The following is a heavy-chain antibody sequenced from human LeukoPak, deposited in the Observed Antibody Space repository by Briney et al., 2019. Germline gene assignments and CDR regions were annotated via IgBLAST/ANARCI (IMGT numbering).Heavy chain of an antibody. J-gene: IGHJ3*02. CDR3: AREGAHDAFDI. CDR2: VYYSGSI. CDR1: GGSVSSSSYY. Sequence: PSETLSLTCTVSGGSVSSSSYYWGWIRRTPGKGLEYIGSVYYSGSISYNPSLKGRVAIDVDTSKNQFSLKLSSVTAADTAVYYCAREGAHDAFDIWGQGTMVTVSS. V-gene: IGHV4-39*07. D-gene: IGHD4/OR15-4a*01.